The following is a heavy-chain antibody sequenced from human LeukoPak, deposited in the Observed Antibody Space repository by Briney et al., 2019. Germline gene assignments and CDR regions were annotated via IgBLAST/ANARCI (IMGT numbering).Heavy chain of an antibody. CDR1: GGSIRSYY. CDR3: ARGREQLVSWFDP. CDR2: IYSSGST. Sequence: PPETLSLTCTVPGGSIRSYYWSWLRQPAGKGLEWIGRIYSSGSTNYNPSLRSRVTMSVDTSKNQFSLKLSSVTAADTAVYYCARGREQLVSWFDPWGQGTLVTVSS. J-gene: IGHJ5*02. D-gene: IGHD6-13*01. V-gene: IGHV4-4*07.